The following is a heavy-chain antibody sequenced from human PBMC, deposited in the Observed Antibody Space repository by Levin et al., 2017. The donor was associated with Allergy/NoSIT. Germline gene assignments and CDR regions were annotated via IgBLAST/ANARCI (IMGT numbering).Heavy chain of an antibody. V-gene: IGHV3-7*01. CDR1: GFTFSSYW. Sequence: GGSLRLSCAASGFTFSSYWMSWVRQAPGKGLEWVANIKQDGSEKYYVDSVKGRFTISRDNAKNSLYLQMNSLRAEDTAVYYCARDGSSGWYGGDYYYYYGMDVWGQGTTVTVSS. J-gene: IGHJ6*02. CDR3: ARDGSSGWYGGDYYYYYGMDV. D-gene: IGHD6-19*01. CDR2: IKQDGSEK.